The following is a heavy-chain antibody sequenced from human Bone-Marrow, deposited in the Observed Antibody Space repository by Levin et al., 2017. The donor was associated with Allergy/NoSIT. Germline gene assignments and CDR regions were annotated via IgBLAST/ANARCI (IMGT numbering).Heavy chain of an antibody. CDR3: AKKYCTGSTCYSFGWLDP. D-gene: IGHD2-15*01. CDR1: GFTFSSHA. Sequence: GGSLRLSCAASGFTFSSHAMSWIRQAPGKGLEWVSLISASGGATYYAESVKGRFTISRDNSKSTLYLQMNSLRAEDAAIYYCAKKYCTGSTCYSFGWLDPWGQGSMVTVSS. J-gene: IGHJ5*02. V-gene: IGHV3-23*01. CDR2: ISASGGAT.